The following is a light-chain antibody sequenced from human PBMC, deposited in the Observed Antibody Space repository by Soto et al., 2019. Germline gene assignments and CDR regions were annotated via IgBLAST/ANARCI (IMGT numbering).Light chain of an antibody. CDR3: QQYNRYPLT. J-gene: IGKJ4*01. CDR1: QSISSW. V-gene: IGKV1-5*03. Sequence: DIQMTQSPSTLSASVGDRVTITCRASQSISSWLAGYQQKPGKAPKLLINKASSLESGVPSRFSGSGSGTEFTLTISSLQPDDFATYYCQQYNRYPLTFGGGTKVEIK. CDR2: KAS.